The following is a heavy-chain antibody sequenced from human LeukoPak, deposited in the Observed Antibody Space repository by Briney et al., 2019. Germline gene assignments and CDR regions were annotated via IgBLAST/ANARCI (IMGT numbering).Heavy chain of an antibody. CDR2: IYYSGST. D-gene: IGHD3-10*01. CDR3: ASPGALLWFGELFY. J-gene: IGHJ4*02. V-gene: IGHV4-39*07. CDR1: GGSISSSSYY. Sequence: SETLSLTCTVSGGSISSSSYYWGWIRQPPGKGLEWIGSIYYSGSTYYNPSLKSRVTISVDTSKNQFSLKLSSVTAADTAVYYCASPGALLWFGELFYWGQGTLVTVSS.